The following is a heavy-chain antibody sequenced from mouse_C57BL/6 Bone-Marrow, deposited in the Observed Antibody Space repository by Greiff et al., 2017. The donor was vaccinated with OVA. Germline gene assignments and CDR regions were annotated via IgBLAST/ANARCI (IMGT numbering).Heavy chain of an antibody. V-gene: IGHV1-67*01. CDR2: ISTYYGDA. D-gene: IGHD2-4*01. CDR3: ARTIHHDYGGCAMDY. Sequence: VQLVESGPELVRPGFSVKISCKGSGYTFTDYAMHWVTQSHAKSLEWIGVISTYYGDASYNQKFKDKATLTVDKSSSTAYMELARLTYEDSAVYYCARTIHHDYGGCAMDYWGEGPSVTVSS. J-gene: IGHJ4*01. CDR1: GYTFTDYA.